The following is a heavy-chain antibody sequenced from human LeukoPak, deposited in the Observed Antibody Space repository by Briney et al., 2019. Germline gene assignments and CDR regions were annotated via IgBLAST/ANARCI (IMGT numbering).Heavy chain of an antibody. CDR1: GYTFTGYY. J-gene: IGHJ4*02. CDR2: INPNSGGT. V-gene: IGHV1-2*02. Sequence: GASVKVSCKASGYTFTGYYMHWVRQAPGQGLEWMGWINPNSGGTNYAQKFQGRVTMTRDTSISTAYMELSRLRSDDTGVYYCARGLEYSSSSGLGGGYWGQGTLVTVPS. D-gene: IGHD6-6*01. CDR3: ARGLEYSSSSGLGGGY.